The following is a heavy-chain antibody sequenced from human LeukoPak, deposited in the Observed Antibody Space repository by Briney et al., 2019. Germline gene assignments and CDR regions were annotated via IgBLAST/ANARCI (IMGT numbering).Heavy chain of an antibody. CDR2: INPKRGVT. V-gene: IGHV1-2*02. CDR3: ARERNYGDYGNAFDV. Sequence: ASVKVSCKASGYTFTDYYIHWMRQAPGQGLQWMGWINPKRGVTTYAQKFQGRVTMTRDTSITTAYMELTRLRSDDTTIYYCARERNYGDYGNAFDVWGQGTKVTVSS. J-gene: IGHJ3*01. CDR1: GYTFTDYY. D-gene: IGHD4-17*01.